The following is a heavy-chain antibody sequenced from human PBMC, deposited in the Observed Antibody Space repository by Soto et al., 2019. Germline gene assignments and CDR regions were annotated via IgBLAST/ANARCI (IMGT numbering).Heavy chain of an antibody. Sequence: QVHLVQSGAELRKPGSSVRVSCKASGDTFNSYTINWVRQAPGLGLEWMGRTIPILSMTNYALKFQGRLTITADKSTSTAYMVLSSLRSEDTAVYYCATSYGSGSQAFDYCGQAALVTVSS. CDR2: TIPILSMT. J-gene: IGHJ4*02. CDR1: GDTFNSYT. CDR3: ATSYGSGSQAFDY. D-gene: IGHD3-10*01. V-gene: IGHV1-69*02.